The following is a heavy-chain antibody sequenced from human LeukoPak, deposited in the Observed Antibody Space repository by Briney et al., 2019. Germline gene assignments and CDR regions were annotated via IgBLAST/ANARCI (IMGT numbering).Heavy chain of an antibody. Sequence: SETLSLTCAVYGGSFSGYYWSWIRQPPGKGLEWIGEINHSGSTNYNPSLKSRVTISVGTSKNQFSLKLSSVTAADTAVYYCARYLGSGYYSHFDYWGQGTLVTVSS. CDR3: ARYLGSGYYSHFDY. D-gene: IGHD3-22*01. V-gene: IGHV4-34*01. CDR2: INHSGST. CDR1: GGSFSGYY. J-gene: IGHJ4*02.